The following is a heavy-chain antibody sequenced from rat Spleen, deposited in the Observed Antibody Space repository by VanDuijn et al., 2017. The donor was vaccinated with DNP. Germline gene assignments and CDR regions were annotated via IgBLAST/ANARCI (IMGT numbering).Heavy chain of an antibody. V-gene: IGHV2S8*01. D-gene: IGHD1-12*02. CDR2: MSSGGNT. CDR1: GFSLNTYV. Sequence: QVQLKESGPGLVQPSQTLSLTCTVSGFSLNTYVVHWVRQPPGKGLEWIAAMSSGGNTYYNSALKSRLSISRDTSKSQVFLKMNSLQTEDTAMYFCAKWSDYWGQGVMVTVSS. J-gene: IGHJ2*01. CDR3: AKWSDY.